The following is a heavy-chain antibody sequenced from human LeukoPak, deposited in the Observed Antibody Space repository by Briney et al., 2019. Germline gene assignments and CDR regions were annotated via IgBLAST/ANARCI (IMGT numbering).Heavy chain of an antibody. Sequence: PSETLSLTCIVSGGXISNYYCSWIRQPPGKGLEWIGYISCSGSTNYNPSLKSRVTISVDTSKNQFSLKLSSVTAADTAVYYCARGRSNIAPRLLDCWGQGTLVTVSS. D-gene: IGHD6-6*01. V-gene: IGHV4-59*01. CDR1: GGXISNYY. CDR2: ISCSGST. CDR3: ARGRSNIAPRLLDC. J-gene: IGHJ4*02.